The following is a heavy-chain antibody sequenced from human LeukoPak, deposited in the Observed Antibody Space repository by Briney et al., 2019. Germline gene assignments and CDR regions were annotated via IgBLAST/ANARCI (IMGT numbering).Heavy chain of an antibody. CDR3: ARFTGKCGAPWYFEL. V-gene: IGHV4-59*11. J-gene: IGHJ2*01. D-gene: IGHD4/OR15-4a*01. CDR1: GGSIDVHY. CDR2: IYYSGST. Sequence: SETLSLTCTVSGGSIDVHYWNWLRQSPGKGLEWIGYIYYSGSTNYNPSLKSRVTISVDTYKNQLSLNFNSVTAADTAMYYCARFTGKCGAPWYFELWGRGTQVTVSS.